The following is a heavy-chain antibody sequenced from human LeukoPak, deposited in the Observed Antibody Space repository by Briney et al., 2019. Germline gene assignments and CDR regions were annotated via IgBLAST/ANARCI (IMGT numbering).Heavy chain of an antibody. V-gene: IGHV3-23*01. Sequence: GGPLRLSCAASGFTFSTYAMTWVRQAPGKGLEWVSVISGSGGSTYYADSVKGRFTISRDNSKNTLYLQMNSLRAEDTAVYYCAKAGDYSNYVFDYWGQGTLVTVSS. CDR2: ISGSGGST. CDR1: GFTFSTYA. D-gene: IGHD4-11*01. J-gene: IGHJ4*02. CDR3: AKAGDYSNYVFDY.